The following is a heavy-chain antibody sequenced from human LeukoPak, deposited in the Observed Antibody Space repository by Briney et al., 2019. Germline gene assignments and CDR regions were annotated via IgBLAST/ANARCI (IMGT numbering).Heavy chain of an antibody. D-gene: IGHD2-21*02. J-gene: IGHJ4*02. CDR2: FYYSGST. CDR3: ARVVPIVVVTTIPYYFDY. Sequence: GSLRLSCAASTFTVSGDYMSWVRQAPGKGLEWIGYFYYSGSTNYNPSLKSRVTISVDTSKNQFSLKLSSVTAADTAVYYCARVVPIVVVTTIPYYFDYWGQGTLVTVSS. V-gene: IGHV4-59*02. CDR1: TFTVSGDY.